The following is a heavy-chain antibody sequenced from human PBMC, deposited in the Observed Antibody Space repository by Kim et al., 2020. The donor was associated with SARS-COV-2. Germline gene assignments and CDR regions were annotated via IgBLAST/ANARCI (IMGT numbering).Heavy chain of an antibody. J-gene: IGHJ3*02. CDR1: GYTFTNYH. D-gene: IGHD5-12*01. Sequence: ASVKDSCKASGYTFTNYHMHWVRQAPGQGLEWMAIINPISGHTRYAQKFQGRVTMTWDTSTSTFYMELSSLRSEDTALYSCARDSGTWALDIWGQGTMVTVSS. CDR3: ARDSGTWALDI. CDR2: INPISGHT. V-gene: IGHV1-46*01.